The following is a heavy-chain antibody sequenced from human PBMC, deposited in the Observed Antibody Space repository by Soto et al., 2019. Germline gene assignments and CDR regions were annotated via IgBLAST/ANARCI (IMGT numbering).Heavy chain of an antibody. CDR2: ISSSGYI. CDR1: GFNFRSYA. CDR3: ARDCSGGSCYPGMDV. Sequence: KSGGSLRLSCTASGFNFRSYAMSWVRQAPGKRLEWLSSISSSGYIFSTDSVRGRFTISRDNAKNSVYLQINSLRAEDTAVYFCARDCSGGSCYPGMDVWGQGTTVTAP. V-gene: IGHV3-21*01. D-gene: IGHD2-15*01. J-gene: IGHJ6*02.